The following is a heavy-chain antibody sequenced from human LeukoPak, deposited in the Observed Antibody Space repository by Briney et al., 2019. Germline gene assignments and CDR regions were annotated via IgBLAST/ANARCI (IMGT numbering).Heavy chain of an antibody. V-gene: IGHV1-2*02. CDR3: ARSQPPLRYFDWLLPETDY. Sequence: ASVTVSCKASGYTFTGYYMHWVRQAPGQGLEWMGWINPNSGGTNYAQKFQGRVTMTRDTSISTAYMELSRLRSDGTAVYYCARSQPPLRYFDWLLPETDYWGQGTLVTVSS. CDR1: GYTFTGYY. D-gene: IGHD3-9*01. J-gene: IGHJ4*02. CDR2: INPNSGGT.